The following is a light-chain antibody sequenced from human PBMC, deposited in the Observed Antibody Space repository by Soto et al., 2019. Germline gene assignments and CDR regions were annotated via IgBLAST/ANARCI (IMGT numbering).Light chain of an antibody. V-gene: IGKV1-27*01. CDR3: QKYLSSPLT. J-gene: IGKJ4*01. CDR2: GAT. CDR1: QGISNY. Sequence: DIQMTQSPSSLSASVGDRVTITCRASQGISNYVAWYQQKPGKVPYLLIWGATTLRPGVPSRFSGSGSGTDFTLTISSLQPEDVAIYYCQKYLSSPLTFGGGTKVEIK.